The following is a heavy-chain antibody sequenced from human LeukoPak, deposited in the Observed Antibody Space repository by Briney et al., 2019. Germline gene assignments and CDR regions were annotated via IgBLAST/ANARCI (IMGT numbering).Heavy chain of an antibody. CDR3: ARETSQKGAHYMDV. CDR2: IYYSGST. V-gene: IGHV4-59*01. J-gene: IGHJ6*03. Sequence: SETLSLTCTISGVSISSYYWSWIRQPPGKGLEWIGYIYYSGSTNYNPSLKSRVTISVDTSKNQFSLKLSSVTAADTAVYYCARETSQKGAHYMDVWGKGTTVTISS. D-gene: IGHD3-16*01. CDR1: GVSISSYY.